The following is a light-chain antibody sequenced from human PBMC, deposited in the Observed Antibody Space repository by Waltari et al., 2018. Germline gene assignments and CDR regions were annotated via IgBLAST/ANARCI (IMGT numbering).Light chain of an antibody. CDR2: SNK. CDR1: SSNIVSST. CDR3: AAWRDSLHSDV. J-gene: IGLJ1*01. V-gene: IGLV1-44*01. Sequence: QSAVTQPPSASGTPGQRVTISCSGRSSNIVSSTVIWYQHLPGLAPTLLIFSNKQPPSGVPDRFSGAKSGTSAALAISGLQSDDEGDYYCAAWRDSLHSDVFGTGTKLTVL.